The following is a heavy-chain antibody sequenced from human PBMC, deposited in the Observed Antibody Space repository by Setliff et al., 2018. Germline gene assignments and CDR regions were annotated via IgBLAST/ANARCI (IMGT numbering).Heavy chain of an antibody. D-gene: IGHD5-12*01. CDR3: ARVGYNSFFDY. CDR2: IYPGDSDT. Sequence: PGESLKISCQGSGYTFTNYWIGWVRQMPGKGLEWMGLIYPGDSDTRYSPSFQGQVTISVDKSISTAYLQWRSLKASDIAMYYCARVGYNSFFDYWGQGTLVTVSS. CDR1: GYTFTNYW. V-gene: IGHV5-51*01. J-gene: IGHJ4*02.